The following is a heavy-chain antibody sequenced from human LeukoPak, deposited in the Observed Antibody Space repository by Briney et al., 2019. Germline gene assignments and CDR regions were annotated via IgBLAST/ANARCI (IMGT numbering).Heavy chain of an antibody. CDR3: AKGAELFSSSWSAFHY. Sequence: GGSLSLPCAPSDFTFDNYAITWVRKPPGKGLGGVSLIIGEGGSISYADSWKGRFTISKDNSNNSLYLQMNSLRTEDTALYYCAKGAELFSSSWSAFHYWRQGPLVTVSS. J-gene: IGHJ4*02. V-gene: IGHV3-43*02. D-gene: IGHD6-13*01. CDR1: DFTFDNYA. CDR2: IIGEGGSI.